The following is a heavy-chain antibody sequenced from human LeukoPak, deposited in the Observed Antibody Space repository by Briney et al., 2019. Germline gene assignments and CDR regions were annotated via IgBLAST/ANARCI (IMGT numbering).Heavy chain of an antibody. CDR2: IIPIFGTA. Sequence: SVKVSCKASGGTFSSYAISWVRQAPGQGLEWMGGIIPIFGTANYAQKFQGRVTITADESTSTAYMELSSLRSEDTAVYYCARAPATAIPEGPFDYWGQGTLVTVSS. D-gene: IGHD2-2*02. J-gene: IGHJ4*02. V-gene: IGHV1-69*13. CDR1: GGTFSSYA. CDR3: ARAPATAIPEGPFDY.